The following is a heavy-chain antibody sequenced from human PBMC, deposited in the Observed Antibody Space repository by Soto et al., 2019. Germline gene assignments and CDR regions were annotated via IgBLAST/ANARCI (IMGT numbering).Heavy chain of an antibody. CDR1: GFTFRNHG. CDR3: ARAGQRYYFDF. CDR2: ISDSGGST. J-gene: IGHJ4*02. Sequence: EAQLLESGGGLVQPGVSLRLSCTASGFTFRNHGMSWVRQAPGKGPEWLAIISDSGGSTYYAGSVKGRLTISRDNSKNTLFLQMNSLRAEDTAIYYCARAGQRYYFDFWGQGTLVTVS. V-gene: IGHV3-23*01. D-gene: IGHD3-16*01.